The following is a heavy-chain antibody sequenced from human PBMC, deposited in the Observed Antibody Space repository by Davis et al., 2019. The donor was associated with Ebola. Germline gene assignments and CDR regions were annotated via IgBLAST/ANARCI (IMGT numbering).Heavy chain of an antibody. Sequence: PGGSLRLSCAASGFTFSSYGMHWVRQAPGKGLEWVAVIWYDGSNKYYADSVKGRFTISRDNSKNTLYLQMNSLRAEDTAVYYCASRGLMIRGAFDIWGQGTMVTVSS. CDR3: ASRGLMIRGAFDI. V-gene: IGHV3-33*01. CDR2: IWYDGSNK. CDR1: GFTFSSYG. J-gene: IGHJ3*02. D-gene: IGHD3-16*01.